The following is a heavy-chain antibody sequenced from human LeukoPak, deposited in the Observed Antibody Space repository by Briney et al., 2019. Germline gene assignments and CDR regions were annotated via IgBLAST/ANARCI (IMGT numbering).Heavy chain of an antibody. D-gene: IGHD1-14*01. Sequence: GGSLRLSCAASGFTFSSYGMHWVRQAPGKGLEWVAVISYDGSNKYYADSVQGRFTISRDNSKNTLYLQMNSLRAEDTAVYYCAKAEGGYYYYGMDVWGQGTTATVSS. CDR3: AKAEGGYYYYGMDV. V-gene: IGHV3-30*18. J-gene: IGHJ6*02. CDR1: GFTFSSYG. CDR2: ISYDGSNK.